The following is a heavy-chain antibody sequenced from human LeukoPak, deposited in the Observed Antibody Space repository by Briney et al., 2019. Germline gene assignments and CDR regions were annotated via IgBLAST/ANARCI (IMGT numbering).Heavy chain of an antibody. CDR2: FYYTGST. CDR3: ARALSGYGSGKGYFDH. V-gene: IGHV4-39*07. Sequence: SETLSLTCTVSGDSISSSTYYWGWIRQPPGKGLEWIGSFYYTGSTYYNPSLKSRVTISVDTSKNQFSLRLTSVTAADPAVYYCARALSGYGSGKGYFDHWGQGTLVTVSS. CDR1: GDSISSSTYY. J-gene: IGHJ4*02. D-gene: IGHD3-10*01.